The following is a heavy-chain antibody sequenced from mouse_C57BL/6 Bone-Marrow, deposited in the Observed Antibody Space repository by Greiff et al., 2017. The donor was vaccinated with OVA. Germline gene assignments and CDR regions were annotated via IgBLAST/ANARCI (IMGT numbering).Heavy chain of an antibody. V-gene: IGHV1-64*01. Sequence: QVQLQQPGAELVKPGASVKLSCKASGYTFTSSWMHWVKQRPGQGLEWIGMIHPNSGSTNYNEKFKSKATLTVDKSSSTAYMQLSSLTSEDSAVYYCARWKRSFYFDYWGQGTTLTVSS. CDR1: GYTFTSSW. CDR3: ARWKRSFYFDY. CDR2: IHPNSGST. J-gene: IGHJ2*01.